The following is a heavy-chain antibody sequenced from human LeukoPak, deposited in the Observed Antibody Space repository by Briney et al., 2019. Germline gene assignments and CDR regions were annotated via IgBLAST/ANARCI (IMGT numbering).Heavy chain of an antibody. CDR2: INHSGST. CDR3: AREDSGSYYNFYYFYMDV. D-gene: IGHD3-10*01. V-gene: IGHV4-38-2*02. CDR1: GYSISSGYY. Sequence: SETLSLTCTVSGYSISSGYYWGWIRQPPGKGLEWIGEINHSGSTNYNPSLKSRVIISVDTSKNQFSLELSSVTAADTAVYYCAREDSGSYYNFYYFYMDVWGKGTTVTISS. J-gene: IGHJ6*03.